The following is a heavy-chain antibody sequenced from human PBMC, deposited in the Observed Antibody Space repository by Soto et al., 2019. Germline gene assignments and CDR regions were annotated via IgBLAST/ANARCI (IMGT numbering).Heavy chain of an antibody. CDR3: AHYPEFGLEDYRFRH. D-gene: IGHD3-16*01. Sequence: EVQLVESGGDLVQPGGSLKLSCRTSGLTFRTYLMSWVRQAPGKGLEWVANIKTDGSEEYYADSVEGRFTISRDNTKNSPLLQMKRLGAQGTAMLYRAHYPEFGLEDYRFRHWGQGTLVTVSS. CDR2: IKTDGSEE. J-gene: IGHJ4*02. CDR1: GLTFRTYL. V-gene: IGHV3-7*03.